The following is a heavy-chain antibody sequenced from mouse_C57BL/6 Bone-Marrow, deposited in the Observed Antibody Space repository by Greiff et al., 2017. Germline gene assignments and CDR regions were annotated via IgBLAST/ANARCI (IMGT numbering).Heavy chain of an antibody. CDR1: GYTFTSYG. Sequence: QVHVKQSGAELARPGASVKLSCKASGYTFTSYGISWVKQRTGQGLEWIGEIYPRSGTTYYNEKFKGKATLTADKSSSTAYMELRSLTSEDSAVYFCARGEGGNVCAYWGQGTLVTVSA. CDR3: ARGEGGNVCAY. CDR2: IYPRSGTT. J-gene: IGHJ3*01. V-gene: IGHV1-81*01. D-gene: IGHD2-1*01.